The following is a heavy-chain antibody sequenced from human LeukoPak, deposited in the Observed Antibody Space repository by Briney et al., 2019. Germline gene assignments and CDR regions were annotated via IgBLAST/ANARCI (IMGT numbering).Heavy chain of an antibody. CDR1: GFTFSSYA. J-gene: IGHJ3*02. CDR3: ARDCSPNSGPYDAFDI. CDR2: ISSSSSYI. D-gene: IGHD2/OR15-2a*01. V-gene: IGHV3-21*01. Sequence: GGSLRLSCAASGFTFSSYAMSWVRQAPGKGLEWVSSISSSSSYIYYADSVKGRFTISRDNAKNSLYLQMNSLRAEDTAVYYCARDCSPNSGPYDAFDIWGHGTMVTVSS.